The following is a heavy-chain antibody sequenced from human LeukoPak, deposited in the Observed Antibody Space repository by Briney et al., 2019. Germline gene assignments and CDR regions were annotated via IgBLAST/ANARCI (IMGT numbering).Heavy chain of an antibody. Sequence: PGGSLRLSCAASGFTFSSYEMNWIRQAPGKGLEWVSYISSSGSTIYYADSVKGRFTISRDNAKNSLYLQMNSLRAEDTAVYYCARVPYYYDSSGYYYYYMDVWGKGTTVTVSS. CDR2: ISSSGSTI. D-gene: IGHD3-22*01. V-gene: IGHV3-48*03. J-gene: IGHJ6*03. CDR1: GFTFSSYE. CDR3: ARVPYYYDSSGYYYYYMDV.